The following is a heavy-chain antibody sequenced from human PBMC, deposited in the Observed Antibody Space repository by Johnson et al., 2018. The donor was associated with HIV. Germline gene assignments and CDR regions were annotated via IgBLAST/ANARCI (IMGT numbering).Heavy chain of an antibody. CDR1: GFTFSSYA. V-gene: IGHV3-23*04. CDR2: ISGSGGST. J-gene: IGHJ3*02. Sequence: VQLVESGGGLVQPGGSLRLSCTAYGFTFSSYAMSWVRQAPGKGLEWVSAISGSGGSTYYADSVKGRFTISRDNSKNTLYLQMNSLRAEDTAVYYCASFPARSDAFDIWGQGTMVTVSS. CDR3: ASFPARSDAFDI.